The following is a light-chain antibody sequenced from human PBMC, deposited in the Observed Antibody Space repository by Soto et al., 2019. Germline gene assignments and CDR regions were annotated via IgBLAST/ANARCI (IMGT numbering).Light chain of an antibody. CDR1: QSVLSSSNNKNY. V-gene: IGKV4-1*01. CDR3: QQSYNTPIT. Sequence: DIVMTQSPDSLAVSLGERATINCKSSQSVLSSSNNKNYLTWYQQKAGQPPKLLIYWASTRESGVPDRFSGTGSGTEFALTISSLQAEDVAVYFCQQSYNTPITFGQGTRLEIK. J-gene: IGKJ5*01. CDR2: WAS.